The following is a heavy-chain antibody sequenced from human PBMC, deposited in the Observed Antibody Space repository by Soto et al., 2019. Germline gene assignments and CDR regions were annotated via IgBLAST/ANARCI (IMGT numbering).Heavy chain of an antibody. D-gene: IGHD2-15*01. V-gene: IGHV4-4*07. CDR3: ARTTNMVVFDY. J-gene: IGHJ4*02. Sequence: SETLSLTCTFSGVSISSYYWSWVRQPAGKGLEWIGRIYTSGSTNYNPSLKSRVTMSVDTSKNQFSLKLSSVTAADTAVYYCARTTNMVVFDYWGQGTLVTVSS. CDR2: IYTSGST. CDR1: GVSISSYY.